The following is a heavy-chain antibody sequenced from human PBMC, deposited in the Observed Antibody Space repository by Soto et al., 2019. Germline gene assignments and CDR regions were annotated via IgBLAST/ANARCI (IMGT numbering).Heavy chain of an antibody. J-gene: IGHJ5*02. CDR2: IYHSGST. Sequence: QLQLQESGSGLVKPSQTLSLTCAVSGGSISSGGYSWSWIRQPPGKGLEWIGYIYHSGSTYYNPSLKSRVTISVDRSKNQFSLKLSSVAAADTAVYYCARGHYGILTGYYANWFDPWGQGTLVTVSS. D-gene: IGHD3-9*01. CDR3: ARGHYGILTGYYANWFDP. CDR1: GGSISSGGYS. V-gene: IGHV4-30-2*01.